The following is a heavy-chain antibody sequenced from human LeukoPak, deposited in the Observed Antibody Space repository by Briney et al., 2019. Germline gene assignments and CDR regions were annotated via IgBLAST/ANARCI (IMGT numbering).Heavy chain of an antibody. V-gene: IGHV4-4*07. D-gene: IGHD2-2*01. CDR3: ARGGISTSLDY. J-gene: IGHJ4*02. CDR1: GGSISSYY. Sequence: SETLSLTCTVSGGSISSYYLSWIRQPAGKGLEWIGRIYSSGSTNYNPSLKSRVTMSGDTSKNQISLKLSSVTAADTAVYYCARGGISTSLDYWGQGTLVTVSS. CDR2: IYSSGST.